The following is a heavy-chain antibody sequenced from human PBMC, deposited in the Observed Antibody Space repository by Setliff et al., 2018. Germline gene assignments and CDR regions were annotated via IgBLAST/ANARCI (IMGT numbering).Heavy chain of an antibody. V-gene: IGHV4-59*01. CDR2: IYYSGST. D-gene: IGHD6-25*01. Sequence: SETLSLTCTVSGGSISSYYWSWIRQPPGKGLEWIGYIYYSGSTNYNPSLKSRGTISVDTSKNQFSRKLSSVTAADTAVYYCARDEGSRYLYGMDVWGQGTTVTVSS. CDR3: ARDEGSRYLYGMDV. CDR1: GGSISSYY. J-gene: IGHJ6*02.